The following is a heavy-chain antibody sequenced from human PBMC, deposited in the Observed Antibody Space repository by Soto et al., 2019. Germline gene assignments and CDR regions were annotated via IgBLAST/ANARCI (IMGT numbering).Heavy chain of an antibody. V-gene: IGHV3-48*01. Sequence: ETLSLTCTVSGVSISTSSYYWGWVRQAPGKGLEWVSYISSSSSTIYYADSVKGRFTISRDNAKNSLYLQMNSLRAEDTAVYYCARHPERIAQIGWFDPWGQGTLVTVSS. D-gene: IGHD6-13*01. CDR1: GVSISTSSYY. CDR3: ARHPERIAQIGWFDP. CDR2: ISSSSSTI. J-gene: IGHJ5*02.